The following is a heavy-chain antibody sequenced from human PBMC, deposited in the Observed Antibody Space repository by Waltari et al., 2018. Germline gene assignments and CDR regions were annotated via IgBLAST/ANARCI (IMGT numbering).Heavy chain of an antibody. D-gene: IGHD6-19*01. Sequence: EVQLVESGGGVVRPGGSLRLSCAASGFTFDDYGMSWVRQAPGKGLEWVSGINWNGGSTGYADSVKGRFTISRDNAKNTLYLQMNGLRAEDTAIYYCAKEADAAVAGYAEYFQDWGQGTRVTVSS. CDR1: GFTFDDYG. CDR3: AKEADAAVAGYAEYFQD. J-gene: IGHJ1*01. CDR2: INWNGGST. V-gene: IGHV3-20*04.